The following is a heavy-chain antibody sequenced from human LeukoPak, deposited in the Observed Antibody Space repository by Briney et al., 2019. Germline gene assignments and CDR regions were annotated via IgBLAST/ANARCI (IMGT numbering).Heavy chain of an antibody. CDR2: INPNSGGT. J-gene: IGHJ4*02. CDR1: VYTFTGYY. D-gene: IGHD4-11*01. CDR3: ARGPTRHYSNVGY. V-gene: IGHV1-2*02. Sequence: ASVKVSCKASVYTFTGYYMHWVRQAPGQGLEWMGWINPNSGGTNYAQKFQGRVTMTRDTSISAAYMELSRLRSDDTAVYYCARGPTRHYSNVGYWGQGTLVTVSS.